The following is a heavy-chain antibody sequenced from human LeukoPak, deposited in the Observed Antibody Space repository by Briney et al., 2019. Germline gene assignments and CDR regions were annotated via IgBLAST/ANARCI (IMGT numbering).Heavy chain of an antibody. CDR1: GFTFSSYS. Sequence: PGGSLRLSCAASGFTFSSYSMNWVRQAPGKGLEWVSYISSSSSTIYYADSVKGRFTISRDNAKNSLYLQMNSLRAEDTAAYYCARDPRAAWGYFDYWGQGTLVTVSS. CDR2: ISSSSSTI. V-gene: IGHV3-48*01. D-gene: IGHD3-16*01. CDR3: ARDPRAAWGYFDY. J-gene: IGHJ4*02.